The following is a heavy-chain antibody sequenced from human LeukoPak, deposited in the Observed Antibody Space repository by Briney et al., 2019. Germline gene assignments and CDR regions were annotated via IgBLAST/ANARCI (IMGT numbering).Heavy chain of an antibody. CDR2: IYCGGST. Sequence: PGGSLRLSCAASGFTVSNNYMSWVRQAPGKGLEWVSVIYCGGSTYHAESVKGRFTISRDNSKNTLYLQMNSLRAEDTAVYYCAKSHGSGSYYYYYYMDVWGKGTTVTVSS. J-gene: IGHJ6*03. CDR3: AKSHGSGSYYYYYYMDV. D-gene: IGHD3-10*01. V-gene: IGHV3-53*01. CDR1: GFTVSNNY.